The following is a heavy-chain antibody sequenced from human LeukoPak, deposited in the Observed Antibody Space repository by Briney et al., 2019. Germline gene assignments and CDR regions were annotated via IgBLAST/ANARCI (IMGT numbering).Heavy chain of an antibody. Sequence: PSETLSLTCTVSGGSISSGSFSWGWLRQPPGKGLEWIGSIYYSGSTYYNPSLKSRVTMSPDTSKNQFSLKLSSVTAADTAVYYCARDKTFEVVNFFDSWGQGTLVTVSS. J-gene: IGHJ4*02. CDR2: IYYSGST. V-gene: IGHV4-39*07. CDR1: GGSISSGSFS. D-gene: IGHD3-3*01. CDR3: ARDKTFEVVNFFDS.